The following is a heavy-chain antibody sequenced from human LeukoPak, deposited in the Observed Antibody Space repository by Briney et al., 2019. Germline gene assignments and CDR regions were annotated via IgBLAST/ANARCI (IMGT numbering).Heavy chain of an antibody. D-gene: IGHD2-2*01. Sequence: SETLSLTCVVSGGSMTNCFWHWIRQPAGKGLEWIGHISGNGNIDFNPSLNSRVTISLDKSQNQFSLKLNSVTAADTAIYYCARGGSSSWYPLMKWGQGTLVTVSS. J-gene: IGHJ4*02. V-gene: IGHV4-59*10. CDR1: GGSMTNCF. CDR2: ISGNGNI. CDR3: ARGGSSSWYPLMK.